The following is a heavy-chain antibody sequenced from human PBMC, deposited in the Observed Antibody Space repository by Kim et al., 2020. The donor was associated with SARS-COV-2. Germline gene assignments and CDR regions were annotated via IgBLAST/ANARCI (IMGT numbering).Heavy chain of an antibody. D-gene: IGHD3-22*01. J-gene: IGHJ3*02. V-gene: IGHV1-2*02. CDR2: INPNSGGT. CDR1: GYTFTGYY. Sequence: ASVKVSCKASGYTFTGYYMHWVRQAPGQGLEWMGWINPNSGGTNYAQKFQGRVTMTRDTSISTAYMELSRLRSDDTAVYYCARLRYYYDSRNDAFDIWGQGTMVTVSS. CDR3: ARLRYYYDSRNDAFDI.